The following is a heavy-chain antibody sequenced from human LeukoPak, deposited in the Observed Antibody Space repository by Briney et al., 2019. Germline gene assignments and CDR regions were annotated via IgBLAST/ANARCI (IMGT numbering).Heavy chain of an antibody. CDR3: ARGYLLQVPGFDY. CDR1: GYTFTSYG. D-gene: IGHD2-21*01. V-gene: IGHV1-18*01. J-gene: IGHJ4*02. CDR2: ISAYNGNT. Sequence: ASVKLSYNASGYTFTSYGISWVRQAPGQGLEWMGWISAYNGNTNYAQKLQGKVTMTTDTSTSTAYMELRSLRSDDTAVYYCARGYLLQVPGFDYWGQGTLVTVSS.